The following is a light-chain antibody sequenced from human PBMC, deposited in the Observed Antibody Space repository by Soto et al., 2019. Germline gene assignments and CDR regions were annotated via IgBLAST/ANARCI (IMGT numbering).Light chain of an antibody. CDR3: QQYGSSPRT. CDR1: QTVSTNY. J-gene: IGKJ2*01. Sequence: EIVLTQSPGTLSLSPGERATLSCRASQTVSTNYLAWYLQKPGQAPRLLIYGASNRATGIPDRFSGSGSGTEFILTISRLEPEDLAMYYCQQYGSSPRTFGQVTKLEIK. CDR2: GAS. V-gene: IGKV3-20*01.